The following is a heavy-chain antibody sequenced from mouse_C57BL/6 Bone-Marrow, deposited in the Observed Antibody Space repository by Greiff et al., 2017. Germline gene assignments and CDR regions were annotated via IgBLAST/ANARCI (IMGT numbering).Heavy chain of an antibody. CDR1: GFSLTSYG. V-gene: IGHV2-5*01. CDR2: IWRGGST. J-gene: IGHJ1*03. D-gene: IGHD1-2*01. CDR3: AKNHYYGPWYFDV. Sequence: QVQLKESGPGLVQPSQSLSITCTVSGFSLTSYGVHWVRQSPGKGLEWLGVIWRGGSTDYNAAFMSRLSITKDNSKSQVFFKMNSLQADDTAIYYCAKNHYYGPWYFDVWGTGTTVTVSS.